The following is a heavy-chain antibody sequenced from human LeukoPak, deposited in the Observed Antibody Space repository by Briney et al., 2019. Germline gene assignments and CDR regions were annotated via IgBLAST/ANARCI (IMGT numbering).Heavy chain of an antibody. D-gene: IGHD3-10*01. V-gene: IGHV1-18*01. CDR2: ISAYNGNT. CDR3: ARETDRMVRGVIILNY. J-gene: IGHJ4*02. CDR1: GYTFTSYG. Sequence: GASVKVSCKASGYTFTSYGISWVRQAPGQGLEWMGWISAYNGNTNYAQKLQGRVTMTTDTSTSTAYMELRSLRSDDTAVYYCARETDRMVRGVIILNYWGQGTLVTVSS.